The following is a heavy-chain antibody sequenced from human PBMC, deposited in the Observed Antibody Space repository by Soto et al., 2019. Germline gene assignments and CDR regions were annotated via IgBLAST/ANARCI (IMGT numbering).Heavy chain of an antibody. V-gene: IGHV4-59*01. CDR3: ARYYSGYDNFDY. J-gene: IGHJ4*02. CDR1: GGSISSYY. D-gene: IGHD5-12*01. Sequence: SETLSLTCTVSGGSISSYYWSWIRQPPGKGLEWIGYIYYSGSTNYNPSLKSRVTISVDTSKNQFSLKLSSVTAADTAVYYCARYYSGYDNFDYWGQGTLVTVSS. CDR2: IYYSGST.